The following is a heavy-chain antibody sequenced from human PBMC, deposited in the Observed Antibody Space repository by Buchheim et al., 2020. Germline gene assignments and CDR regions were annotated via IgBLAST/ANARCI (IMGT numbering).Heavy chain of an antibody. CDR3: AREKPNILTGPEAVCFDY. J-gene: IGHJ4*02. Sequence: EVQLVESGGGLVQPGGSLRLSCAASGFTFSSYWMSWVRQAPGKGLEWVANIKQDGSEKYYVDSVKGRFTISRDNAKNSLYLQMNSLRAEDTAVYYCAREKPNILTGPEAVCFDYWGQGTL. CDR2: IKQDGSEK. D-gene: IGHD3-9*01. V-gene: IGHV3-7*01. CDR1: GFTFSSYW.